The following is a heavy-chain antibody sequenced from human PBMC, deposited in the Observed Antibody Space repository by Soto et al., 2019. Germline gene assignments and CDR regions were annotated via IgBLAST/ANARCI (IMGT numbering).Heavy chain of an antibody. CDR3: SRRAPEGFDP. J-gene: IGHJ5*02. Sequence: SETLSLTCTVSGGSISKSSYYWVWIRQPPGKGLEWVGSMSYSGSTYYNPTLKSRVAISVDTSKNQLSLQVSSVTAADTAVYYCSRRAPEGFDPWGQGTLVTVSS. CDR2: MSYSGST. V-gene: IGHV4-39*01. CDR1: GGSISKSSYY.